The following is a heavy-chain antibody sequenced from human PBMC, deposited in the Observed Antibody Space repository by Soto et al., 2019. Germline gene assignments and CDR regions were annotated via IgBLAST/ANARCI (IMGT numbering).Heavy chain of an antibody. CDR1: EGTSVDHG. V-gene: IGHV4-59*11. CDR3: ARDSTRWFPYYGIDV. Sequence: ASETLCHRSTVAEGTSVDHGGGWVREHPGKGLEWIGYVSDSGSTKYNPSLRSRVTISVDTSKNRFSLKLNSVTAADTAVYYCARDSTRWFPYYGIDVWGQGTKVTVSS. CDR2: VSDSGST. J-gene: IGHJ6*02. D-gene: IGHD6-13*01.